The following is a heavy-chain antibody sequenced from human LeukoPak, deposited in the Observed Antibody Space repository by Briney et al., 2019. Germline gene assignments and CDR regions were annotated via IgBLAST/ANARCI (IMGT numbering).Heavy chain of an antibody. CDR3: AKEPGIAVAGTQADAVDI. V-gene: IGHV1-46*01. D-gene: IGHD6-19*01. Sequence: ASVTVSCKSSGYTFTSYYMHWVRQAPGQGIERMGIINTSGGSTSYAQKFQGRVTMTRDTSTGTVYMELNSLRSEDTAVYYCAKEPGIAVAGTQADAVDIWGQGTMVTVSS. J-gene: IGHJ3*02. CDR1: GYTFTSYY. CDR2: INTSGGST.